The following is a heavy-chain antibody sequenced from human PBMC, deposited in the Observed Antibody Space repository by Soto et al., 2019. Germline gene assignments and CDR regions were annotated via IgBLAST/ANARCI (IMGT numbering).Heavy chain of an antibody. CDR2: MSPSGST. Sequence: ASVKVSCKASGYTFTSYYMRWVRQAPGQGLEWMGIMSPSGSTSYAQKFQGRVTITRDTSASTAYMELSSLRSEDTAVYYCARSIVVVTALDYWGQGTLVTVSS. CDR1: GYTFTSYY. CDR3: ARSIVVVTALDY. V-gene: IGHV1-46*01. D-gene: IGHD2-21*02. J-gene: IGHJ4*02.